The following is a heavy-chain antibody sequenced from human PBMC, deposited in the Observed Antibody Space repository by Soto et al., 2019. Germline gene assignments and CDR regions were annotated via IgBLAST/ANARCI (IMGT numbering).Heavy chain of an antibody. J-gene: IGHJ3*02. CDR2: IIPIFGTA. CDR3: ARDRRSVTTENAFDI. V-gene: IGHV1-69*01. CDR1: GGTFSSYA. D-gene: IGHD4-17*01. Sequence: QVQLVQSGAEVKKPGSSVKVSCKASGGTFSSYAISCVRQAPGQGLERMGGIIPIFGTANYAQKFQGRVTITADESTSTAYMELSSLRSEDTAVYYCARDRRSVTTENAFDIWGPGTMVTVSS.